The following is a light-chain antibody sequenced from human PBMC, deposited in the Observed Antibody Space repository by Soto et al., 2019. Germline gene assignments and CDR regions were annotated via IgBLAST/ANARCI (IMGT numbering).Light chain of an antibody. CDR2: KVS. CDR1: QSLGDTDGNTY. V-gene: IGKV2-30*01. CDR3: MQAAQWPWT. Sequence: EVVMSLSPLSLPVTPGQRASISCRSSQSLGDTDGNTYLKWCQQRPGQSPRRLIYKVSNRDSGVPDRFSGSGSGTDFTLKIIRVEAEDVVVYYCMQAAQWPWTFGEGTKV. J-gene: IGKJ1*01.